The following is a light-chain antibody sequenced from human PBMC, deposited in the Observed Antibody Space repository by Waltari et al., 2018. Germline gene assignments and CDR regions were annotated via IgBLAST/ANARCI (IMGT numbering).Light chain of an antibody. V-gene: IGLV4-69*01. CDR2: VNSDGSH. CDR3: QTGGHGTWV. J-gene: IGLJ3*02. Sequence: QLVLTQSPSASASLGASVKLTCTLSSGHSSNVIAWLQQQPEKGPRYLMKVNSDGSHSKGDGRRGRFSGSSSGAERYLTISSLQSEDEADYYCQTGGHGTWVFGGGTKLTVL. CDR1: SGHSSNV.